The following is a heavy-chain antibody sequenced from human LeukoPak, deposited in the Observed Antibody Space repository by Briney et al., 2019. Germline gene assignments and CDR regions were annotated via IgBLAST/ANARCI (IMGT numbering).Heavy chain of an antibody. CDR2: IYYTGST. D-gene: IGHD6-13*01. V-gene: IGHV4-30-4*01. CDR1: GGSISSDNYC. Sequence: SQTLSLTCTVSGGSISSDNYCWSWIRQPPGKGLEWIGYIYYTGSTDYNSSLKSRVTISVDTSKNQLPLKLSSVTAADTAVYYCARGPKSSNRPPRNYYYGMDVWGKGTTVTVSS. CDR3: ARGPKSSNRPPRNYYYGMDV. J-gene: IGHJ6*04.